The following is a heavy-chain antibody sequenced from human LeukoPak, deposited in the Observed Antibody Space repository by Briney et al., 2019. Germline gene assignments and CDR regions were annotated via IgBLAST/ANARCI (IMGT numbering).Heavy chain of an antibody. CDR2: IYPGDSDT. V-gene: IGHV5-51*01. CDR1: GYSFTSYW. Sequence: GESLKISCKGSGYSFTSYWIGWVRQMPGKGLEWMGIIYPGDSDTRYSPSFQGQVTISADKSISTAYLQWSSLKASDTALYYCASTYYYYSSGYYFDAFDIWGQGTMVTVSS. CDR3: ASTYYYYSSGYYFDAFDI. D-gene: IGHD3-22*01. J-gene: IGHJ3*02.